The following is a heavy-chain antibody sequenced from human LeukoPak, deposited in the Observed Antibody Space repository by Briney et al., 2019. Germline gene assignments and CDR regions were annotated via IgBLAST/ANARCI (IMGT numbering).Heavy chain of an antibody. CDR3: ARASSSRGWFDP. D-gene: IGHD6-13*01. CDR2: INHSGST. J-gene: IGHJ5*02. Sequence: SETLSLTCTVSGGSISSSSYYWSWIRQPPGKGLEWIGEINHSGSTNYNPSLKSRVTISVDTSKNQFSLKLSSVTAADTAVYYCARASSSRGWFDPWGQGTLVTVSS. CDR1: GGSISSSSYY. V-gene: IGHV4-39*07.